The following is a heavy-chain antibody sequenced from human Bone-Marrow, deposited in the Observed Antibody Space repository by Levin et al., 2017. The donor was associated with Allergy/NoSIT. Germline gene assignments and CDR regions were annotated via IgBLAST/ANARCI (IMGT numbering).Heavy chain of an antibody. D-gene: IGHD3-10*01. CDR3: ARSGDNSGSGTYHDY. CDR1: GFSFSSHE. J-gene: IGHJ4*02. CDR2: ISTGGNTK. Sequence: HAGGSLRLSCAASGFSFSSHEMNWVRQAPGKGLEWIAFISTGGNTKYYADSVKGRFTISADSANNSLFLQMNSVRVEDTAIYYCARSGDNSGSGTYHDYWGPGTLVTVSS. V-gene: IGHV3-48*03.